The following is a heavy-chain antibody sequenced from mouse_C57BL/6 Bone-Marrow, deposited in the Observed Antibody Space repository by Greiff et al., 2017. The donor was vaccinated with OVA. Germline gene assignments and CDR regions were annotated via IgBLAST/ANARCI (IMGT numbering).Heavy chain of an antibody. D-gene: IGHD2-5*01. V-gene: IGHV5-4*03. CDR2: ISDGGSYT. CDR3: ARGLPTIVTWYFDV. CDR1: GFTFSSYA. Sequence: EVKLMESGGGLVKPGGSLKLSCAASGFTFSSYAMSWVRQTPEKRLEWVATISDGGSYTYYPDNVKGRFTISRDNAKNNLYLQMSHLKSEDTAMYYCARGLPTIVTWYFDVWGTGTTVTVSS. J-gene: IGHJ1*03.